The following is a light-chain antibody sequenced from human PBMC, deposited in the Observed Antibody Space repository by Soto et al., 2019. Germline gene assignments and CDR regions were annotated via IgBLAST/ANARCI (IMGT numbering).Light chain of an antibody. J-gene: IGLJ2*01. V-gene: IGLV3-25*03. CDR3: QSADSSGTYVV. Sequence: SSELTHPPSVSVSPGQTARITCSGDALPKQYAYWYQQKPGQAPVLVIYKDSERPSGIPERFSGSSSGTTVTLTISGVQAEDEADYYCQSADSSGTYVVFGGGTQLTVL. CDR1: ALPKQY. CDR2: KDS.